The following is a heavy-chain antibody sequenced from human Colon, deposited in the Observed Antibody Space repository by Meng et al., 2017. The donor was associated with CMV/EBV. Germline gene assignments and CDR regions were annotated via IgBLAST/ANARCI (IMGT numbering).Heavy chain of an antibody. Sequence: GGSLRLSCAASGFTFSNCAMTWVRQAPGKRLEWVSAITTSGGGRYYAASVKGRFTISRDNSQNTLYLQMNSLGADDTAIYYCAKLTPDHFDYYFGARAQGILVTVSS. D-gene: IGHD3-9*01. CDR2: ITTSGGGR. J-gene: IGHJ5*02. V-gene: IGHV3-23*01. CDR1: GFTFSNCA. CDR3: AKLTPDHFDYYFGA.